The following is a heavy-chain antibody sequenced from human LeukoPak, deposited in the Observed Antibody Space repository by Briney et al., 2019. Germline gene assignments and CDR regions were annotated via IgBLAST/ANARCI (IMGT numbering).Heavy chain of an antibody. Sequence: SETLSLTCAVYGGSFSGYYWSWIRQPPGKGLEWIGEINHSGSTNYNPSLKSRVTISVDTSKNQFSLKLSSVTAADTAVYYCAGILSSTSSVDYWGQGTLVTVPS. D-gene: IGHD2-2*01. CDR1: GGSFSGYY. V-gene: IGHV4-34*01. CDR3: AGILSSTSSVDY. CDR2: INHSGST. J-gene: IGHJ4*02.